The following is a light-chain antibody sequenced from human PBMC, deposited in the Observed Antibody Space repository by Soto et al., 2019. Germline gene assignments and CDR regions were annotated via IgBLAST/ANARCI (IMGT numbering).Light chain of an antibody. CDR1: QSVRSNF. Sequence: ILLTPTPGTLSYSPREQATLSCSASQSVRSNFLAWYQQKPGQAPRLRIYGASNRATGIPDRFSGSGSGTDFTLTITRLEPEDVAMYYCQRYDSLRTFGQGTKVDIK. V-gene: IGKV3-20*01. J-gene: IGKJ1*01. CDR3: QRYDSLRT. CDR2: GAS.